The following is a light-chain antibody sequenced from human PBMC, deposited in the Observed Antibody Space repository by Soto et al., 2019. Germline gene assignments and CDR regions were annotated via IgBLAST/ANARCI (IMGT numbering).Light chain of an antibody. J-gene: IGLJ2*01. V-gene: IGLV6-57*02. CDR3: QSYDYSARNVL. CDR2: ENN. CDR1: SGSIASNY. Sequence: NFMLTQPHSVSESPGKTVTISCTGSSGSIASNYVQWYQQRPGSAPNTVIYENNQRPPGVPDRFSGSIDSSSNSASLTISGLKAEDEADYYCQSYDYSARNVLFGGGTKLTVL.